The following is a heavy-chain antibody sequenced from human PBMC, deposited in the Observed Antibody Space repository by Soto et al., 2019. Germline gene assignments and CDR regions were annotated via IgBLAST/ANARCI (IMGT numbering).Heavy chain of an antibody. CDR1: GFALTPYA. D-gene: IGHD1-26*01. CDR2: ISYDGSYK. J-gene: IGHJ2*01. Sequence: QVQLVESGGGVVQPGRSLRLSCAASGFALTPYAMHWVRQAPGKGLEWVAIISYDGSYKSYGDSVKGRFTISRDNPENSLYLQMDTLRSEDTAVYYCARDWDRGGGSYLWKFDLWGRGTLVTVSS. V-gene: IGHV3-30-3*01. CDR3: ARDWDRGGGSYLWKFDL.